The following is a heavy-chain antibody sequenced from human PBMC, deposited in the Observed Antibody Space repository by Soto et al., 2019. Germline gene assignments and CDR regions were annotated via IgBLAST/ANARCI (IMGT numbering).Heavy chain of an antibody. CDR3: AKSSGRTLDY. V-gene: IGHV4-34*01. CDR1: GGSFSGYY. Sequence: SETLSLTCAVYGGSFSGYYWSWIRQPPGKGLEWIGEIKHSGSTNYNPSLKSRVTISVDKSKNQFSLKLSSVTAADTAVYYCAKSSGRTLDYWGQGTLVTVSS. D-gene: IGHD3-10*01. CDR2: IKHSGST. J-gene: IGHJ4*02.